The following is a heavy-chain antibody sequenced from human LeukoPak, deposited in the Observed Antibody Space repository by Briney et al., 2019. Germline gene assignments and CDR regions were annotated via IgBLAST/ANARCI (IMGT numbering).Heavy chain of an antibody. CDR3: ARAPLTVKDAFDI. Sequence: KPSETLSLTCTVSGGSISSYYWSWIRQPAGKGLEWIGRIFSSESTNYNPSLKGRVTMSLDTSKSQFSLRLSPVTAADTAVYYCARAPLTVKDAFDIWGQGTMVTVSS. V-gene: IGHV4-4*07. J-gene: IGHJ3*02. CDR2: IFSSEST. D-gene: IGHD4-11*01. CDR1: GGSISSYY.